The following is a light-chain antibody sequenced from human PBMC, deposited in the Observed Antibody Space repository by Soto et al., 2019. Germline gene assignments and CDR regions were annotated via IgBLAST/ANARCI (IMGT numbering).Light chain of an antibody. J-gene: IGLJ3*02. CDR3: CSYSGSSTWV. Sequence: QSALTQPASVSGSPGQSITISCTGTSSDVGSYNLVSWYQQHPGKAPKLMIYEGSKRPSGVSNRFSGSKSGNTASLTISGLQAGDEADYYCCSYSGSSTWVFGGGTKLTV. CDR2: EGS. V-gene: IGLV2-23*01. CDR1: SSDVGSYNL.